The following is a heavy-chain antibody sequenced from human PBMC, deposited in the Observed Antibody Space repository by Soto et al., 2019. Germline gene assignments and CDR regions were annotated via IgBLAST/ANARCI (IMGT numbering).Heavy chain of an antibody. J-gene: IGHJ6*03. Sequence: ASVKVSCKASGYTFTSYYIHWVRQAPGQGLEWMGIINPSGGNTTYAQKLQGRVTMTRDTSTSTVYMELRSLRSEDMAMYYCARAPGLSVAASRPHYYYYLDVWDKGTTVTVS. V-gene: IGHV1-46*03. CDR3: ARAPGLSVAASRPHYYYYLDV. CDR2: INPSGGNT. D-gene: IGHD6-19*01. CDR1: GYTFTSYY.